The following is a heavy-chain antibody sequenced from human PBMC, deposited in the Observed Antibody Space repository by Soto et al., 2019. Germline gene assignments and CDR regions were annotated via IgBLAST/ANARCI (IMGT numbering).Heavy chain of an antibody. J-gene: IGHJ4*02. D-gene: IGHD3-16*02. V-gene: IGHV1-46*01. Sequence: QVQLVQSGAELKKPGASVKLSCQATGYTFTRFYIDWVRQAPGQGLEWMGTVNPSENTATYAQKFQGRLTMTTDTSTSTVYMELSSLRSDDTAVYYCARGYGGVVVYFDHWGQGTLVTVSS. CDR2: VNPSENTA. CDR3: ARGYGGVVVYFDH. CDR1: GYTFTRFY.